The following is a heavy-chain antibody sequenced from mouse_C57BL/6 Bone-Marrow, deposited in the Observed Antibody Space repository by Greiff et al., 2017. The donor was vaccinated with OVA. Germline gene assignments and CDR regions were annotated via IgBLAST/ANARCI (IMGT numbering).Heavy chain of an antibody. Sequence: EVKVVESGGGLVQPKGSLKLSCAASGFSFNTYAMNWVRQAPGKGLEWVARIRSKSNNYATYYADSVKDRLTISSDDSESKLYLQMNNLKTEDTAMYYCVTHVHGIDYWGQGTTLTVSS. CDR3: VTHVHGIDY. V-gene: IGHV10-1*01. D-gene: IGHD2-1*01. CDR1: GFSFNTYA. J-gene: IGHJ2*01. CDR2: IRSKSNNYAT.